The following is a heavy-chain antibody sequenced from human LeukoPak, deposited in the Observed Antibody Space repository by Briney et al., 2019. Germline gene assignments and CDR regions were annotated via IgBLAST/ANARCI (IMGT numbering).Heavy chain of an antibody. CDR2: INPNSGDT. J-gene: IGHJ5*02. Sequence: ASVKVSCKASGYTFTGYYIHWVRQAPGQGLEWMGWINPNSGDTHYAQNFQGRVTMTRDTSISTAYMELSGLRSDDTAMHYCARDRMSRWYCSGGSCYSADPWGQGTLVTVSS. V-gene: IGHV1-2*02. CDR1: GYTFTGYY. D-gene: IGHD2-15*01. CDR3: ARDRMSRWYCSGGSCYSADP.